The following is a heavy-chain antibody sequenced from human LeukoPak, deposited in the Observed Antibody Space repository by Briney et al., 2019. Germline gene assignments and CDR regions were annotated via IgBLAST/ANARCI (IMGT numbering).Heavy chain of an antibody. CDR2: ISGDGGNT. CDR1: GFTFDDYG. V-gene: IGHV3-43*02. Sequence: PGGSLRLSCAVSGFTFDDYGMHWVRLAPGKSLEWVSLISGDGGNTYYADSVKGRFTISRDNAKNSLFLQMNSLRDEDTAVYYCARGGYGANDDAFDIWGQGTMVTVSS. J-gene: IGHJ3*02. D-gene: IGHD4-23*01. CDR3: ARGGYGANDDAFDI.